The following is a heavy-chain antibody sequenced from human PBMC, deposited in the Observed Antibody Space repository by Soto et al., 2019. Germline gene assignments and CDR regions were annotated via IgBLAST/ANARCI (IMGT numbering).Heavy chain of an antibody. CDR3: ASSITLVRGVDY. D-gene: IGHD3-10*01. Sequence: QVRLVESGGGVVQPGRSLRLSCAASGFTFSSYGMHWVRQAPGKGLEWVAVISSDGSNKHYADSVKGRFTISRDNSKNTLYMQMNSLRAEDTAVYYCASSITLVRGVDYWGQGTLVTVSS. CDR2: ISSDGSNK. V-gene: IGHV3-30*03. CDR1: GFTFSSYG. J-gene: IGHJ4*02.